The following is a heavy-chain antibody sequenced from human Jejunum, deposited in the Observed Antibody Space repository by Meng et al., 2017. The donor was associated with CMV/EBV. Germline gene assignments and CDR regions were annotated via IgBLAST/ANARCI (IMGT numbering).Heavy chain of an antibody. Sequence: ASGDTPTADCMFWVRQAPGQGLEWMGWINSHSGATQYAQKFQGRVTMTRDTSISTVYMDLSSLRSDDTADYYCLTYTSSSHSFGPWGQGTLVTVSS. J-gene: IGHJ5*02. D-gene: IGHD6-6*01. V-gene: IGHV1-2*02. CDR1: GDTPTADC. CDR2: INSHSGAT. CDR3: LTYTSSSHSFGP.